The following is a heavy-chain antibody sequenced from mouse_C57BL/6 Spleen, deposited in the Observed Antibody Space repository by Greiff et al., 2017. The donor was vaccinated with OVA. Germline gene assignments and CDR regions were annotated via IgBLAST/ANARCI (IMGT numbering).Heavy chain of an antibody. J-gene: IGHJ4*01. CDR1: GYAFSSYW. Sequence: QVQLQQSGAELVKPGASVKISCKASGYAFSSYWMNWVKQRPGKGLEWIGQIYPGDGDTNYNGKFKGKATLTADKSSSTAYMQLSSLTSEDSAVYFCARDRDDKENAMDYWGQGTSVTVSS. CDR2: IYPGDGDT. V-gene: IGHV1-80*01. CDR3: ARDRDDKENAMDY. D-gene: IGHD2-3*01.